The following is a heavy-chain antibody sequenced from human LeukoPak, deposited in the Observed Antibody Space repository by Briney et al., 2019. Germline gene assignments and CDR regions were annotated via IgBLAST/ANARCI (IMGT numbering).Heavy chain of an antibody. CDR2: IYYSGST. CDR3: ARVSYYYDSSGYLWVYYYYYMDV. D-gene: IGHD3-22*01. V-gene: IGHV4-39*07. Sequence: PSETLSLTCTVSGGSISSYYWSWIRQPPGKGLEWIGSIYYSGSTYYNPSLKSRVTISVDTSKNQFSLKLSSVTAADTAVYYCARVSYYYDSSGYLWVYYYYYMDVWGKGTTVTVSS. CDR1: GGSISSYY. J-gene: IGHJ6*03.